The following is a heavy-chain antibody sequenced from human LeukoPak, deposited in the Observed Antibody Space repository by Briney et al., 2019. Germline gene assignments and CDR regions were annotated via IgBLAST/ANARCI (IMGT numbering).Heavy chain of an antibody. V-gene: IGHV1-8*03. D-gene: IGHD5-24*01. J-gene: IGHJ1*01. CDR3: ASTLGIERWSFQH. CDR2: MNPNSGNT. Sequence: ASVKVSCKASGYTFTSYDINWVRQATGQGLEWMGWMNPNSGNTGYAQKFQGRVTITRNTSISTAYMELSSLRSEDTAVYYCASTLGIERWSFQHWGQGTLVTVSS. CDR1: GYTFTSYD.